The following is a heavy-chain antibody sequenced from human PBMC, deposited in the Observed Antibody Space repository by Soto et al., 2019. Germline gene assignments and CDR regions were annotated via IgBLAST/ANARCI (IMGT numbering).Heavy chain of an antibody. Sequence: GGSLRLSCAASGFTFSSYAMSWVRQAPGKGLEWVSAISGSGGSTYYADSVKGRFTISRDNSKNTLYLQMNSLRAEDTAVYYCAKSGDSRAIYYYYYYMEVGAKGPRSPLL. J-gene: IGHJ6*03. CDR2: ISGSGGST. V-gene: IGHV3-23*01. CDR3: AKSGDSRAIYYYYYYMEV. D-gene: IGHD6-13*01. CDR1: GFTFSSYA.